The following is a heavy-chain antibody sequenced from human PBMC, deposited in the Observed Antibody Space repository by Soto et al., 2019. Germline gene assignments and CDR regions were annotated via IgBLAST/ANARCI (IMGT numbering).Heavy chain of an antibody. V-gene: IGHV1-3*01. J-gene: IGHJ6*03. CDR3: ARDTILYGDFVMRNYYYYMDV. Sequence: ASVKVSCKASGYTFTSYAMHWVRQSPGQRHEWMGWINAGNGNTKYSQKFQGRVTITRDTSASTAYMELSSLRSEDTAVYYCARDTILYGDFVMRNYYYYMDVWGKGTTVTVSS. CDR2: INAGNGNT. CDR1: GYTFTSYA. D-gene: IGHD4-17*01.